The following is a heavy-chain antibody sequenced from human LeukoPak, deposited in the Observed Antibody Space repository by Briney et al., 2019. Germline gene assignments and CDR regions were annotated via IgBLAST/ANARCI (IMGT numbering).Heavy chain of an antibody. V-gene: IGHV3-48*03. CDR1: GFTFSSYE. J-gene: IGHJ2*01. D-gene: IGHD6-13*01. Sequence: PGGSLRLSCAASGFTFSSYEMNWVRQAPGKGLEWVSYISSSGSTIYYADSVKGRFTISRDNAKNSLYLQMNSLRAEDTAVYYCARDRYSSSQAIRYFALWGRGTLVTVSS. CDR3: ARDRYSSSQAIRYFAL. CDR2: ISSSGSTI.